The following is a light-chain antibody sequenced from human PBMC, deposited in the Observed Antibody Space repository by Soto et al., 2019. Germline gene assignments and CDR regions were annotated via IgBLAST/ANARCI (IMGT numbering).Light chain of an antibody. CDR3: QQYNNWPQT. CDR2: DAS. CDR1: QSVSSY. V-gene: IGKV3-11*01. Sequence: EIVLTESPATLSLSPGERATLSCRASQSVSSYLAWYQQKFGQAPRLLIYDASNRATGIPARFSGSGSATDFTLTISRLEPEDFAVYSCQQYNNWPQTFGQGTKVDIK. J-gene: IGKJ1*01.